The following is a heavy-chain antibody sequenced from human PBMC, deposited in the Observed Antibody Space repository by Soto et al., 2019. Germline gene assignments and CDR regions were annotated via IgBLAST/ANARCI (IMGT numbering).Heavy chain of an antibody. J-gene: IGHJ4*02. CDR3: ARSPHSSYYGGSWTFDY. CDR2: AYHSGST. D-gene: IGHD3-10*01. V-gene: IGHV4-4*02. CDR1: GGFTSTNNW. Sequence: QLQLQESGPGLVRPSGTLSLTCAVSGGFTSTNNWWSWVRQPPGKGLEWIGDAYHSGSTEYNPSLKSRVSISVDKAKNQISLKLTSATAADTAVYYCARSPHSSYYGGSWTFDYWGQGTLVTVSS.